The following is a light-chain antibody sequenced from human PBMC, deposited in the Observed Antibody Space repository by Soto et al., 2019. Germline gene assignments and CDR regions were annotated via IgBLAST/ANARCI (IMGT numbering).Light chain of an antibody. CDR3: GSYTNSAVV. CDR2: DVT. CDR1: SSDVGGYNY. V-gene: IGLV2-14*01. J-gene: IGLJ2*01. Sequence: QSALTQPASVSGSPGQSITISCTGTSSDVGGYNYVSWYQLHPGKAPKLMIYDVTYRPSGVSDRFSGSKSGNTASLTISGLKAEDEVDYSSGSYTNSAVVFGGGTKLTVL.